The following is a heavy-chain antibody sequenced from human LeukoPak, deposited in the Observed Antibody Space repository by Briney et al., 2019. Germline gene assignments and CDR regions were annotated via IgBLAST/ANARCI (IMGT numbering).Heavy chain of an antibody. CDR1: GFTFSSYS. V-gene: IGHV3-21*03. Sequence: GGPLRLSCAASGFTFSSYSMHWVRQATGKGLEWVSSISSSSSYIYYADSVKGRFTISINNANNSLYLQINNQRANETPGHYCSTVTSDYWCQGTLVIVSS. CDR3: STVTSDY. D-gene: IGHD4-17*01. J-gene: IGHJ4*02. CDR2: ISSSSSYI.